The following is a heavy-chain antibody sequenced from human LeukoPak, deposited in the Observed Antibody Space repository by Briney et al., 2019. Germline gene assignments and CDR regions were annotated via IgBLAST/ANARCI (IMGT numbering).Heavy chain of an antibody. D-gene: IGHD1-20*01. V-gene: IGHV4-39*07. CDR1: GGSISSSSYY. CDR2: INYSGDT. J-gene: IGHJ4*02. Sequence: SETLSLTCTVSGGSISSSSYYWGWIRQPPGKGLEWIETINYSGDTYYNPSLKSRVTVSVDSSKNQFSLKLSSVTAADTAVYYCVRLQAVTGNFDYWGQGALVTVSS. CDR3: VRLQAVTGNFDY.